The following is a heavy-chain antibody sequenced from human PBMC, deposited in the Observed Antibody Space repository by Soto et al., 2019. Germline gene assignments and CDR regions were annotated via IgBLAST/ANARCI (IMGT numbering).Heavy chain of an antibody. Sequence: QVQLVESGGDLVKPGGSWRLSCAASGFSFRDYYMSWIRQTPGKGLEWLSYISSSGVTMYYADSVKGRFTISRDNAKNSLYLEMNSLRADDTAVYYCARDEERGGWYIGSHYWGQGTLVTVSS. CDR1: GFSFRDYY. D-gene: IGHD6-19*01. J-gene: IGHJ4*02. CDR3: ARDEERGGWYIGSHY. V-gene: IGHV3-11*01. CDR2: ISSSGVTM.